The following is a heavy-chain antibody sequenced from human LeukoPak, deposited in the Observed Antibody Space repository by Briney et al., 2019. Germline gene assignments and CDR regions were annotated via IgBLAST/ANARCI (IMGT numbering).Heavy chain of an antibody. CDR3: AKDRSTGGSGYYGAVYGY. Sequence: ETGTSLRLSCTASGFTFSSYGMHWVRQAPGKGLEWVAVISYDGSNKYYADSVKGRFTISRDNSKNTLYLQMNSLRAEDTAVYYCAKDRSTGGSGYYGAVYGYWGQGTLVTVSS. CDR1: GFTFSSYG. V-gene: IGHV3-30*18. D-gene: IGHD2-8*02. CDR2: ISYDGSNK. J-gene: IGHJ4*02.